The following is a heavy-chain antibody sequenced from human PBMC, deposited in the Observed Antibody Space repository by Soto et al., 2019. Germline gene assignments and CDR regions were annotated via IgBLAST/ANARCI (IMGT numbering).Heavy chain of an antibody. D-gene: IGHD1-26*01. J-gene: IGHJ4*03. CDR2: INDSGSA. CDR1: GDSISSYY. Sequence: SETLSLTCTVSGDSISSYYWNWIRQPPGKGLEWIGYINDSGSAHYNPSLKSRVTISVDTFKNQFSLKLTSVTAADTAVYYCARGGGYHDYWGQGTMVT. V-gene: IGHV4-59*01. CDR3: ARGGGYHDY.